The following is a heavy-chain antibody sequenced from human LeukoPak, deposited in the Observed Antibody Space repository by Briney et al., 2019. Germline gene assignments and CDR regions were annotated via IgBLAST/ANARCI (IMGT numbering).Heavy chain of an antibody. CDR3: TKGTIWLPFDY. CDR1: GFTVSSSY. V-gene: IGHV3-53*01. CDR2: ISSAGTT. Sequence: GGSLRLSCAASGFTVSSSYMSWVRQAPGKGLEWVSIISSAGTTHYADSVKGRFTISRDNSKNTLYLQMNSLRAEDTAVYYCTKGTIWLPFDYWGQGTLVTVSS. D-gene: IGHD5-18*01. J-gene: IGHJ4*02.